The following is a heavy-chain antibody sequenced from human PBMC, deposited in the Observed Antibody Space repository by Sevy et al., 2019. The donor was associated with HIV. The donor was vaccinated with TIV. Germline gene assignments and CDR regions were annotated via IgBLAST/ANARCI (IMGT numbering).Heavy chain of an antibody. D-gene: IGHD3-22*01. Sequence: ASVKVSCKASGYTFTGYYMHWVRQAPGQGLEWMGWINPNSGGTNYAQKFQGWVTMTRDTSISTAYMELSRLGSDDTAVYYCARGPSITMIVVGGAFDIWGQGTMVTVSS. CDR1: GYTFTGYY. CDR2: INPNSGGT. V-gene: IGHV1-2*04. CDR3: ARGPSITMIVVGGAFDI. J-gene: IGHJ3*02.